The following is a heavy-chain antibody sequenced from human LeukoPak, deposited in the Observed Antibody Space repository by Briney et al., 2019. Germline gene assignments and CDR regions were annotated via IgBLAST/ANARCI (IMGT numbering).Heavy chain of an antibody. CDR1: GFTVSSNY. D-gene: IGHD6-13*01. J-gene: IGHJ6*02. Sequence: PGGSLRLSCAASGFTVSSNYMSWVRQAPGKGLEWVSVIYSGGSTYYADSEKNRFTISRDNSKNTLYLQMNSLRAEDTAVYYCAKAYGYSSSWASNYYFYGLDVWGQGTTVTVSS. CDR3: AKAYGYSSSWASNYYFYGLDV. CDR2: IYSGGST. V-gene: IGHV3-66*01.